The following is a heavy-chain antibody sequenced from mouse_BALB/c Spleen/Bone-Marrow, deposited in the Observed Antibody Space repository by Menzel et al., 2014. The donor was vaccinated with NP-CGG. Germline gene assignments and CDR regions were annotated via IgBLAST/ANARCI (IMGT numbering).Heavy chain of an antibody. J-gene: IGHJ1*01. CDR1: GFNIKDTY. D-gene: IGHD2-4*01. CDR3: ANYDYGWYFDV. Sequence: EVMLVESGAELVKPGASVKLSCTASGFNIKDTYMHWVKQRPEQGLEWIGRIDPANGNTKYDLKFQGKATITADTSSNTAYLQLSSLTSEDTAVYYCANYDYGWYFDVWGAGTTVTVSS. V-gene: IGHV14-3*02. CDR2: IDPANGNT.